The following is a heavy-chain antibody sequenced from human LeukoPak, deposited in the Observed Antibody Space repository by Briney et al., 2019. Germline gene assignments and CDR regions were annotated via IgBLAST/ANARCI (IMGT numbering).Heavy chain of an antibody. CDR3: ARDEGATRALDY. J-gene: IGHJ4*02. CDR2: IHYAGST. D-gene: IGHD5-12*01. Sequence: KPSETLSLTCTVSGGSINNYYWSWIRQPPGKGLEWIGYIHYAGSTNYNPSLKSRVTISLDTSKNQFSLKMGSLTAADTAVYYCARDEGATRALDYWGQGTLVTVSS. V-gene: IGHV4-59*01. CDR1: GGSINNYY.